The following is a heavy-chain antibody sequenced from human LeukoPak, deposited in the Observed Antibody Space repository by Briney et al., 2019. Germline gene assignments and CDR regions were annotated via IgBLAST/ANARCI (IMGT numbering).Heavy chain of an antibody. D-gene: IGHD1-26*01. Sequence: GGPLTLSCAASGFIFSSHEIHWVRQGTGKGLEWVSAIDTVGDAYYSASVKGRFTISRENAKNSLYLQMNSLRAGDTAVYYCVRESAGVGAKAFDIWGQGTMVTVSS. V-gene: IGHV3-13*01. CDR1: GFIFSSHE. J-gene: IGHJ3*02. CDR3: VRESAGVGAKAFDI. CDR2: IDTVGDA.